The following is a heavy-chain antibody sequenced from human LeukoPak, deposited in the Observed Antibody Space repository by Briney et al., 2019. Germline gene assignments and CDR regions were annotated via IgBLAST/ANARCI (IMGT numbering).Heavy chain of an antibody. Sequence: ASVKVSCKASGYTFTSYDINWVRQATGQGLEWMGWMNPNSGNTGYAQKFQGRVTMTRNTSISTAYMELSSLRSEDTAVYYCARGCANYGSGSYRRNWFDPWGQGTLVTVSS. D-gene: IGHD3-10*01. CDR2: MNPNSGNT. CDR1: GYTFTSYD. J-gene: IGHJ5*02. CDR3: ARGCANYGSGSYRRNWFDP. V-gene: IGHV1-8*01.